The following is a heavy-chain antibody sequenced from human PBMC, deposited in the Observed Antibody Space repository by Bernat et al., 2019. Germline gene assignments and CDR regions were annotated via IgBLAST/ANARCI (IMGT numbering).Heavy chain of an antibody. CDR1: GYSFTSYW. V-gene: IGHV5-51*01. CDR3: ARHNLDYYCGMDV. CDR2: IYPGDSDT. D-gene: IGHD1-14*01. J-gene: IGHJ6*02. Sequence: EVQLVQSGAEVKKPGESLRISCKGSGYSFTSYWIGWVRQMPGKGLEWMGIIYPGDSDTRYSPSFQGQVTISADKSISTAYLKWSRLKASDTDMYYCARHNLDYYCGMDVWGQGTTVTVSS.